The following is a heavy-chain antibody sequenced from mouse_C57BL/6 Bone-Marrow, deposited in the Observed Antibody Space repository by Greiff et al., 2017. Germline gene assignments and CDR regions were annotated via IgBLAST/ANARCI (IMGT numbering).Heavy chain of an antibody. CDR3: ARSGGCITTLNYYAMDY. V-gene: IGHV1-39*01. J-gene: IGHJ4*01. D-gene: IGHD1-1*01. Sequence: VQLKQSGPELVKPGASVKISCKASGYSFTDYNMNWVKQSHGKSLEWIGVINPNSGTTSYNQKFKGKATLTVDQSSSTAYMQLNSLTSEDSAVYSCARSGGCITTLNYYAMDYWGQGTTVTVSS. CDR1: GYSFTDYN. CDR2: INPNSGTT.